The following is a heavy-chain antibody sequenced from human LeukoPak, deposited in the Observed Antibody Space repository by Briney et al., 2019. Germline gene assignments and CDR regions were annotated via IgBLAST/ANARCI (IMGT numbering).Heavy chain of an antibody. CDR1: GGTFSTYA. D-gene: IGHD3-10*01. J-gene: IGHJ3*02. CDR3: VTGGAYRDAFDI. V-gene: IGHV1-69*11. CDR2: IIPILSQV. Sequence: ASVKVSCKASGGTFSTYAINWVRQAPGHGLEWMGRIIPILSQVNYAQKFQGRVSITADESTSTAYMDLSSLRSEDTAVCYCVTGGAYRDAFDIWGQGTMVIVSS.